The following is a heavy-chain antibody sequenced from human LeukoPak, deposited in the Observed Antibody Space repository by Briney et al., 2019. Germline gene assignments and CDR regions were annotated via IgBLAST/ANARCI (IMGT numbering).Heavy chain of an antibody. CDR1: GFTLSSYG. D-gene: IGHD3-16*01. Sequence: GGSLRLSCAASGFTLSSYGMHWVRQAPGKGLEWVAFIQSDGNNKYYADSLKGRFTISRDDATNSVYLEMNSLRAEDTAVYYCARGGDKRLARNWFDPWGQGTVVTVSS. J-gene: IGHJ5*02. CDR2: IQSDGNNK. CDR3: ARGGDKRLARNWFDP. V-gene: IGHV3-30*02.